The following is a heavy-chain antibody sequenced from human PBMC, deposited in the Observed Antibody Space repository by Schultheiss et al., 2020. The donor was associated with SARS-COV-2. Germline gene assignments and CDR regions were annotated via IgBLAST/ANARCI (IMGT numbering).Heavy chain of an antibody. CDR1: GGSISSGDYY. Sequence: SDTLSLTCTVSGGSISSGDYYWSWIRQPPGKGLEWIGYIYYSGSTYYNPSLKSRVTISVDTSKNQFSLKLSSVTAADTAVYYCARARITMIVVVDAFDIWGQGTMVTVSS. CDR3: ARARITMIVVVDAFDI. V-gene: IGHV4-30-4*02. CDR2: IYYSGST. J-gene: IGHJ3*02. D-gene: IGHD3-22*01.